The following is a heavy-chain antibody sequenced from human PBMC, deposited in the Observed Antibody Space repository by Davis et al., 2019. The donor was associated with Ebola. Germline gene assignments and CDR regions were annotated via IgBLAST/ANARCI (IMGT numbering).Heavy chain of an antibody. CDR3: AGLCYNSLNYFDY. J-gene: IGHJ4*02. CDR2: IDWDDDE. Sequence: SGPTLVKPTQTLTLTCTFSGFSLTTIGVCVNWIRQPPGKALEWLARIDWDDDEYYSTSLKSRLTISKDTSKNQVVLTMTDMDPLDTATYYCAGLCYNSLNYFDYWGQGTLVTVSS. D-gene: IGHD1-1*01. V-gene: IGHV2-70*11. CDR1: GFSLTTIGVC.